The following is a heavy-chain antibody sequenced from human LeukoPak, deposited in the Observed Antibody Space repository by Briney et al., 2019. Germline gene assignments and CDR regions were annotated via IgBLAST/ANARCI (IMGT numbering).Heavy chain of an antibody. D-gene: IGHD6-19*01. V-gene: IGHV1-69*04. CDR2: IIPILGIA. Sequence: SVKVSCKASGGTFSSYAISWVRQARGQGLEWMGRIIPILGIANYAQKFQGRVTITADKSTSTAYMELSSLRSEDTAVYYCARGTTVAGRPLDYWGQGTLVTVSS. J-gene: IGHJ4*02. CDR1: GGTFSSYA. CDR3: ARGTTVAGRPLDY.